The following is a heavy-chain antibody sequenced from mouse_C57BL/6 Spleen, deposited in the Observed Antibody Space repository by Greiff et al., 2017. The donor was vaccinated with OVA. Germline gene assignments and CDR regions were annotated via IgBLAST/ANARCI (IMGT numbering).Heavy chain of an antibody. CDR3: ARGGYDYDGGNYYAMDY. Sequence: EVQLVESEGGLVQPGSSMKLSCTASGFTFSDYYMAWVRQVPEKGLEWVANINYDGSGTYYLDSLKGRFTISRDNAKNILYLQMSSLKSEDTATYYSARGGYDYDGGNYYAMDYWGQGTSVTVSS. V-gene: IGHV5-16*01. CDR1: GFTFSDYY. D-gene: IGHD2-4*01. J-gene: IGHJ4*01. CDR2: INYDGSGT.